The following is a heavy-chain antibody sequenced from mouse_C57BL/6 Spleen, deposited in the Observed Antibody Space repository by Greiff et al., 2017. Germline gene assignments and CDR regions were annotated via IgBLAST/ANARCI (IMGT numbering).Heavy chain of an antibody. CDR3: ARADHDY. V-gene: IGHV1-69*01. Sequence: QVQLQQPGAELVMPGASVKLSCKASGYTFTSYWMHWVKQRPGQGLEWIGDIDPSDSYTNYNQKFKGKSTVTVDKSSSTAYMQLSSLKSEDSAVYSCARADHDYWGQGTTLTVSS. J-gene: IGHJ2*01. CDR1: GYTFTSYW. CDR2: IDPSDSYT.